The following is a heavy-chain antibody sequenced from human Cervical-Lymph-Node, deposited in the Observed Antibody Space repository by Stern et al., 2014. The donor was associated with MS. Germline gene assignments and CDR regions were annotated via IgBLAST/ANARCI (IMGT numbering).Heavy chain of an antibody. V-gene: IGHV5-51*01. J-gene: IGHJ4*02. CDR1: GYRFTAHW. Sequence: EVHLVQSGAEVKKPGESLKISCKGSGYRFTAHWIAWVRQLPGTVLEWMGIIYPGDSDTRYSPSFQGQVTSSADKSISTAYLQWSSLKASDTAMYYCARDYGDYAFDYWGQGTLVTVSS. CDR3: ARDYGDYAFDY. CDR2: IYPGDSDT. D-gene: IGHD4-17*01.